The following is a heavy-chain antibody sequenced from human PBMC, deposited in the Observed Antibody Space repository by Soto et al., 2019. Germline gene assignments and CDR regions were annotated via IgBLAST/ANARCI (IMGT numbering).Heavy chain of an antibody. D-gene: IGHD3-16*01. CDR3: AREGEMSYYYYGLDV. CDR2: ISGYDGHT. V-gene: IGHV1-18*01. J-gene: IGHJ6*02. Sequence: QVQLVQSGAEVRKPGASVKVSCKASGYTFTTYGISWVRQAPGQGLEWMGWISGYDGHTKYAQKFQGRIIMTTDTSTSTVYKDLRSLRSDDTAVYYCAREGEMSYYYYGLDVWGQGTTVTVSS. CDR1: GYTFTTYG.